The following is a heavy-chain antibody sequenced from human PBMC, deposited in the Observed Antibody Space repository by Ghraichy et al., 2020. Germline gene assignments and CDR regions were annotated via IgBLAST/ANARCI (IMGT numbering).Heavy chain of an antibody. V-gene: IGHV3-33*01. D-gene: IGHD2-2*01. J-gene: IGHJ3*02. CDR1: GFTFSSYG. CDR2: IWYDGSNK. CDR3: AVAHDALGAFDI. Sequence: GGSLRLSCAASGFTFSSYGMHWVRQAPGKGLEWVAVIWYDGSNKYYADSVKGRFTISRDNSKNTLYLQMNSLRAEDTAVYYCAVAHDALGAFDIWGQGTMVTVSS.